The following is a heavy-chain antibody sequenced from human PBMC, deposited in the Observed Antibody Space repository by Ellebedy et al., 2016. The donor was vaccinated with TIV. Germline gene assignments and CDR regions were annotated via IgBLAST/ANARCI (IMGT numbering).Heavy chain of an antibody. CDR1: GFTFSSYW. D-gene: IGHD5-24*01. Sequence: LSLTCAASGFTFSSYWMHWVRQAPGKGLVWVSRISGDGSSTTYADSVKGRFTISRDNAKQSLYLQMNSLRVEDTAVYYCARSEDGYNTYTVWGQGTLVTVSS. CDR3: ARSEDGYNTYTV. J-gene: IGHJ4*02. V-gene: IGHV3-74*01. CDR2: ISGDGSST.